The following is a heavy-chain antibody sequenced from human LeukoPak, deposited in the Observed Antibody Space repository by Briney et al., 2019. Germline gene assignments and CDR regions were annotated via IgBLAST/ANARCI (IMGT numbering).Heavy chain of an antibody. CDR3: AKSGLNRFDY. D-gene: IGHD2-15*01. Sequence: GGSLRLSCTVSGFTVSSNSMSWVSQAPGKGVEWVSFIYSDNTHYSDSVKGRFTISRDNSKNTLYLQMNSLRAEDTAVYYCAKSGLNRFDYWGQGTLVTVSS. CDR1: GFTVSSNS. J-gene: IGHJ4*02. CDR2: IYSDNT. V-gene: IGHV3-53*01.